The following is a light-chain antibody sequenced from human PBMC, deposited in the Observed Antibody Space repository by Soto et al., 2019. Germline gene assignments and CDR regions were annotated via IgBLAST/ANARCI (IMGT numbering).Light chain of an antibody. V-gene: IGLV2-14*03. J-gene: IGLJ1*01. CDR1: SSDVGAYIF. CDR2: DII. CDR3: SSYTRSNTLPFV. Sequence: QSVLTQPASVSGSPGQSITISCTGTSSDVGAYIFVSWYQQHPGKAPKLMIYDIINRPSGVSNRFSGSKSGNTASLTISGLQAEDEADYYCSSYTRSNTLPFVFGTGTKVTVL.